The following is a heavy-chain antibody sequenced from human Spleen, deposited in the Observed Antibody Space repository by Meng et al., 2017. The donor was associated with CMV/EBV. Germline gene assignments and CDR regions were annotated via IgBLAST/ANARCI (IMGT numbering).Heavy chain of an antibody. CDR1: SFCGYY. CDR3: ARGSMIFGVVRASGWFDP. D-gene: IGHD3/OR15-3a*01. V-gene: IGHV4-34*01. J-gene: IGHJ5*02. Sequence: SFCGYYWSWICQPPGKGLEWIGEINHSGSTNYNPSLKSRVTISVDTSKNQFSLKLSSVTAADTAVYYCARGSMIFGVVRASGWFDPWGQGTLVTVSS. CDR2: INHSGST.